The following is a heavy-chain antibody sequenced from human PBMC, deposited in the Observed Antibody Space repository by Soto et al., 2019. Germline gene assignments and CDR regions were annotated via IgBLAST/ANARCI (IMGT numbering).Heavy chain of an antibody. J-gene: IGHJ4*02. CDR3: ARGFDY. CDR1: GYTFTNYG. Sequence: ASVKVSCKASGYTFTNYGISWVRQAPGQGLEWMGWVSAYNGDTNYAQKFQGRVTMTTDTSTRTAYMELRSPRSDDTAVYYCARGFDYWGQGTLVTVSS. V-gene: IGHV1-18*01. CDR2: VSAYNGDT.